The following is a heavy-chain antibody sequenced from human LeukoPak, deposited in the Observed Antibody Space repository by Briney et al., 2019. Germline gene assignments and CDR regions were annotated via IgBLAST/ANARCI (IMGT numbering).Heavy chain of an antibody. CDR2: IWDTEIT. V-gene: IGHV4-59*12. D-gene: IGHD5-12*01. CDR3: ARGLVLATDDAFDI. CDR1: GGSIRSYF. J-gene: IGHJ3*02. Sequence: SETLSLTCTVSGGSIRSYFWSWLRQPPGKGLEWIGYIWDTEITDYNPPLKSRVTISLDTSKNNFSLKLRSVTAADTVLYFCARGLVLATDDAFDIWGQGTLVTVSS.